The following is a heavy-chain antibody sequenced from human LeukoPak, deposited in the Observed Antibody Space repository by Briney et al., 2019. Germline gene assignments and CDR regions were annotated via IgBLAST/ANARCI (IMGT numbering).Heavy chain of an antibody. Sequence: PGGSLRLSCAASGFTFSSYSMNWVRQAPGKGLEWVSSISSSSSYIYYADSVKGRFTISRDNAKNSLYLQMNSLRVDDTAVYYCARDLCWGCFDDWGQGNLVTVS. V-gene: IGHV3-21*04. J-gene: IGHJ4*02. CDR3: ARDLCWGCFDD. D-gene: IGHD3-10*02. CDR2: ISSSSSYI. CDR1: GFTFSSYS.